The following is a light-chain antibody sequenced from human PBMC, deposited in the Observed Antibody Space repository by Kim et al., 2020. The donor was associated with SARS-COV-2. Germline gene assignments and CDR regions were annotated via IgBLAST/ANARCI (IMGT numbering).Light chain of an antibody. Sequence: EIVLTQPPATLSLSPGDRATLSCRASQSVPSNYLAWYQQRPGHSPRLLIYGASTRATDIPDRFSGSGSGTDFTLTISRLEPEDFAVFYCHQYGTSPYTFGQGTKLEIK. V-gene: IGKV3-20*01. CDR2: GAS. CDR1: QSVPSNY. CDR3: HQYGTSPYT. J-gene: IGKJ2*01.